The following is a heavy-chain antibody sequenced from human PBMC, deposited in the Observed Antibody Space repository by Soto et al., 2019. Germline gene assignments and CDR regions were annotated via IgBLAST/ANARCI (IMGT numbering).Heavy chain of an antibody. D-gene: IGHD5-12*01. V-gene: IGHV4-34*01. CDR2: INHSGST. CDR1: GGSFSGYY. J-gene: IGHJ4*02. Sequence: SETLSLTCAVYGGSFSGYYWSWIRQPPGKGLEWIGEINHSGSTNYNPSLKSRVTISVDTSKNQSSLKLSSGTAADTAVYYCARAGGMVATVYYFDYWGQGTLVTVSS. CDR3: ARAGGMVATVYYFDY.